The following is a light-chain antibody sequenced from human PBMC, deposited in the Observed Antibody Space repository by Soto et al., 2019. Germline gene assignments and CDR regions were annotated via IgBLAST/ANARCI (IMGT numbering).Light chain of an antibody. V-gene: IGKV1-39*01. CDR3: QQSFTTASIT. Sequence: DIQMTPSPSSLSASVGDRVTITCRASQSISRNLNWYQHKPGKDPKLLIYAASNLQNGVPSRFRGGGSGTEFTLSINSLQPEDIGTYYCQQSFTTASITFGQGTPLEIK. CDR1: QSISRN. J-gene: IGKJ5*01. CDR2: AAS.